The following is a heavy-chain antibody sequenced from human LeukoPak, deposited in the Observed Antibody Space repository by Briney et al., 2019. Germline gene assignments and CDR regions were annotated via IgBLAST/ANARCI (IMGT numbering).Heavy chain of an antibody. V-gene: IGHV4-39*01. CDR3: ARRDFSDSSAYYGF. J-gene: IGHJ4*02. CDR1: GDSISSSDYY. CDR2: IYYSGST. D-gene: IGHD3-22*01. Sequence: SETLSLTCTVSGDSISSSDYYWGWISQPPGKGLEWIGNIYYSGSTYYNPSLKSRLTISVDSSKNQFSLKLSSVTAADTAVYYCARRDFSDSSAYYGFWGQGILVTVSS.